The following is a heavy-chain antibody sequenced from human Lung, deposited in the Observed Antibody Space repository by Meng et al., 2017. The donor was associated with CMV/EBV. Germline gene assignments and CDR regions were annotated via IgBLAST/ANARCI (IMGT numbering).Heavy chain of an antibody. CDR2: VSDTHGDT. CDR1: GFTFSSFD. D-gene: IGHD6-6*01. CDR3: ARLAARGY. V-gene: IGHV3-23*01. Sequence: GGSLRLSCAASGFTFSSFDMSWVRQAPGKGLEWVSTVSDTHGDTYYADSVKGRFTISRDNSKSTLYLQMNSLRADDTARYYCARLAARGYWGQGTLVTVDS. J-gene: IGHJ4*02.